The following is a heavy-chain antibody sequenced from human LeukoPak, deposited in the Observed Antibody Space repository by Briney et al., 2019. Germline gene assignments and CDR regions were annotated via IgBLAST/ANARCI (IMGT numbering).Heavy chain of an antibody. CDR3: ARKLYGSGSYPMDY. J-gene: IGHJ4*02. Sequence: PSETLSLTCTVSGGSISSSSYYWGWIRQPPGKGLEWIGSIYYSGSTYYNPSLKSRVTISVDTSKNQFSLKLSSMTAADTAVYYCARKLYGSGSYPMDYWGQGTLVTVSS. V-gene: IGHV4-39*01. CDR2: IYYSGST. CDR1: GGSISSSSYY. D-gene: IGHD3-10*01.